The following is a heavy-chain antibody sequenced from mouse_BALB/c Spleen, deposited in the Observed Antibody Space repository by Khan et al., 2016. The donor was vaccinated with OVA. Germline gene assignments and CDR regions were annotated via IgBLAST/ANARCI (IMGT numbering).Heavy chain of an antibody. CDR1: GYSFTSYL. Sequence: VQLQQSGTVLARPGASVKMSCKASGYSFTSYLIHWVKQRPGQGLEWIGDIYPGNSDTSYNQKFKDKAKLTAGTSDSTAYMELSSLTNEDSAVYYCTREGYSSFAYWGQGTLVTVSA. CDR3: TREGYSSFAY. D-gene: IGHD1-3*01. CDR2: IYPGNSDT. J-gene: IGHJ3*01. V-gene: IGHV1-5*01.